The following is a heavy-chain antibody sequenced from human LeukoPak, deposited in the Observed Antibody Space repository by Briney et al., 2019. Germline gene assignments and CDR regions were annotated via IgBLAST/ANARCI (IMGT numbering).Heavy chain of an antibody. D-gene: IGHD2-8*01. V-gene: IGHV4-59*01. CDR1: GGSISSYY. CDR3: ARGARYCTNAVCYWTPFDY. Sequence: SETLSLTCTVSGGSISSYYWSWIRQPPGKGLEWIGYIYYSGSTNYNPSLKSRVTISVDTSKNQFSLKLSSVTAADTAVYYCARGARYCTNAVCYWTPFDYWGQGTLVTVSS. J-gene: IGHJ4*02. CDR2: IYYSGST.